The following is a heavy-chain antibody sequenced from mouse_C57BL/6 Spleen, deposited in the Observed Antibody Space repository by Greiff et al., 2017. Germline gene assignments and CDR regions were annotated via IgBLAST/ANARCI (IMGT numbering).Heavy chain of an antibody. Sequence: VQLQQPGAELVMPGASVKLSCKASGYTFTSYWMHWVKQRPGQGLEWIGEIDPSDSYTNYNQKFKGKSTLTVDKPSSTAYMQLSSLTSEDSAVYYCARGGDYAGYWGQGTTLTVSS. J-gene: IGHJ2*01. CDR3: ARGGDYAGY. CDR2: IDPSDSYT. CDR1: GYTFTSYW. V-gene: IGHV1-69*01. D-gene: IGHD2-4*01.